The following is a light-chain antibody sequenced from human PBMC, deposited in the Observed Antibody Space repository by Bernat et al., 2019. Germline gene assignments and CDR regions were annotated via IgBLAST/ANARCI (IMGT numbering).Light chain of an antibody. V-gene: IGLV2-8*01. CDR2: EVS. Sequence: QSALTQPPSASGSPGQSVTISCTGTSSDVGGYNFVSWYQQHPGKAPKVLIYEVSKRPSGVPDRFSGSKSGNTASLTVSGLQAEEEADYYCSSYAGTNNLGVFGTGTKVTVL. CDR3: SSYAGTNNLGV. CDR1: SSDVGGYNF. J-gene: IGLJ1*01.